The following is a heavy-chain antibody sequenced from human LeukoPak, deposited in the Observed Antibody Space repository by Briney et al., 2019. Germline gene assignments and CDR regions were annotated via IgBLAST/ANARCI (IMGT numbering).Heavy chain of an antibody. J-gene: IGHJ4*02. V-gene: IGHV4-59*01. CDR3: ARDAPLVGAFDY. CDR1: GVSISSYY. CDR2: IYYSGST. D-gene: IGHD1-26*01. Sequence: SETLSLTCSVSGVSISSYYWSWIRQPPGKGLEWIGYIYYSGSTNYNPSLKSRVTISVDTSKNQFSLKLSSVTAADTAVYYCARDAPLVGAFDYWGQGTLVTVSS.